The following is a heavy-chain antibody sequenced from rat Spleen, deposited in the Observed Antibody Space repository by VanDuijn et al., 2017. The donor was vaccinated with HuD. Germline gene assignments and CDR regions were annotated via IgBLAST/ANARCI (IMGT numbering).Heavy chain of an antibody. CDR2: INTGSGTT. V-gene: IGHV1-43*01. CDR1: GYTFTSYD. CDR3: ARELWIGSFGY. Sequence: IQLVQSGPELTKPGSSVKISCKASGYTFTSYDISWIKQTTGQGLEYIGYINTGSGTTNYNEKFRGKATLTVDKSSRTAFMHLDSLTPDDSAVFYYARELWIGSFGYWGQGTLVSVSS. D-gene: IGHD1-6*01. J-gene: IGHJ3*01.